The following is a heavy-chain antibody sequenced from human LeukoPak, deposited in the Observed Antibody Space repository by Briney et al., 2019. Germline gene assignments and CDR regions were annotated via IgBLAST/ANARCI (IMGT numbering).Heavy chain of an antibody. V-gene: IGHV4-59*01. CDR2: IYYSGST. Sequence: DPSETLSLTCTVSGGSISSYYWSWIRQPPGKGLEWIGYIYYSGSTNYNPSLKSRVTISVDTSKNQFSLKLSSVTAADTAVYYCARIHCSSTSCYQSAFDIWGQGTMVTVSS. CDR3: ARIHCSSTSCYQSAFDI. J-gene: IGHJ3*02. D-gene: IGHD2-2*01. CDR1: GGSISSYY.